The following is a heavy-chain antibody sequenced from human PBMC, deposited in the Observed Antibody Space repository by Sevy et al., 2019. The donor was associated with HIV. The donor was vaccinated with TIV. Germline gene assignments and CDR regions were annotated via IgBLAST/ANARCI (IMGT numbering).Heavy chain of an antibody. CDR2: ISYDGSNK. D-gene: IGHD5-12*01. Sequence: GGSLRLSCAASGFTFSSYAMHWVRQAPGKGLEWVAVISYDGSNKYYADSVKGRFTISRDNSKNTLYLRMNSLRAEDTAVYYCAREWGEGEMATIWPGAFDIWGQGTMVTVSS. CDR3: AREWGEGEMATIWPGAFDI. CDR1: GFTFSSYA. V-gene: IGHV3-30-3*01. J-gene: IGHJ3*02.